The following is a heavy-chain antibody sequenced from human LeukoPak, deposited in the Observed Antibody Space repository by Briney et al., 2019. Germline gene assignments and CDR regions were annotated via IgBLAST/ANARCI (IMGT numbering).Heavy chain of an antibody. CDR2: ISYDGSNK. J-gene: IGHJ3*02. D-gene: IGHD3-22*01. Sequence: PGGSLRLSCAASGFTFSSYGMHWVRQAPGKGLEWVAVISYDGSNKFYADSVKGRSTISRDNSKNTLYLQMNSLRAEDTAVYYCARQYDSSGYSAFDIWGQGTMVTVSS. V-gene: IGHV3-30*03. CDR1: GFTFSSYG. CDR3: ARQYDSSGYSAFDI.